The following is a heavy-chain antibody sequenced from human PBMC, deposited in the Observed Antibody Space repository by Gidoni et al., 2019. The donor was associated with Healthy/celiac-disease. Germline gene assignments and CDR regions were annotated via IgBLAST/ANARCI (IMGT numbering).Heavy chain of an antibody. Sequence: QVQLVESGGGVVQPGRSLRLSCAASGFTFSRYAMHWVRQAPGKGLEWVAVISYDGSNKYYADSVKGRFTISRDNSKNTLYLQMNSLRAEDTAVYYCARDLWGYGDHSGVFDYWGQGTLVTVSS. CDR2: ISYDGSNK. V-gene: IGHV3-30*04. CDR3: ARDLWGYGDHSGVFDY. J-gene: IGHJ4*02. D-gene: IGHD4-17*01. CDR1: GFTFSRYA.